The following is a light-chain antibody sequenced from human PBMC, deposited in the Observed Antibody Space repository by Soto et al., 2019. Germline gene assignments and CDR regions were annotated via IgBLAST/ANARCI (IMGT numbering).Light chain of an antibody. V-gene: IGKV3-11*01. CDR2: DAS. CDR1: QSVSSY. J-gene: IGKJ4*01. CDR3: QQRSNWPT. Sequence: EIVLTQSPATLSLSPGERATLSCRASQSVSSYLAWYQQKPGQAPRLLIYDASNRATGIPARFSGSGSGTDFTLTISSLEPEDVAVYYRQQRSNWPTFGGGTKV.